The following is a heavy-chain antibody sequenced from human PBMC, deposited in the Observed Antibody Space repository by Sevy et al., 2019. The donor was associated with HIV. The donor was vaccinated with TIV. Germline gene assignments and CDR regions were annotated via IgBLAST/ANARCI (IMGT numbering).Heavy chain of an antibody. Sequence: SETLSLTCTVSGDSIGDYYWSWIRQTPGKGLEWIGYIDYSGNAHYNPSLKSRVTMSVDTSTNHFSLKLNSVTAADTALYYCASDPATGWFDPWGQGTLVTVSS. J-gene: IGHJ5*02. CDR1: GDSIGDYY. CDR3: ASDPATGWFDP. CDR2: IDYSGNA. V-gene: IGHV4-59*01.